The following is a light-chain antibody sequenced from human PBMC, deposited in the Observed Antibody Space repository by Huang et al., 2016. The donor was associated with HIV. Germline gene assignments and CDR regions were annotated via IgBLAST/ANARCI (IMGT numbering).Light chain of an antibody. CDR3: QQYYSTPRT. V-gene: IGKV4-1*01. J-gene: IGKJ1*01. CDR1: QSVLYSPNNKNY. Sequence: DIVMTQSPASLAVSLGERATINCKSSQSVLYSPNNKNYLAWYQQKAGQPPKLLIYWASTRESGVPDRFSGSGSGTDFTLTISSLQAEDVAVYYCQQYYSTPRTFGQGTKVEIK. CDR2: WAS.